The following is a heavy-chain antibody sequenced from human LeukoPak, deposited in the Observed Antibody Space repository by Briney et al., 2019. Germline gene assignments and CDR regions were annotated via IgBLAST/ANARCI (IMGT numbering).Heavy chain of an antibody. CDR2: IASGGGANR. D-gene: IGHD2-15*01. V-gene: IGHV3-48*03. CDR1: GFTFSSYE. CDR3: VKDITPRYSPGVIDY. J-gene: IGHJ4*02. Sequence: GGSLRLSCAASGFTFSSYEMNWVRQAPGKGLEWVSYIASGGGANRFYSESVKGRFTISRDNAKNSLYLHMNSLRAEDTALYYCVKDITPRYSPGVIDYWGQGTLVTVSS.